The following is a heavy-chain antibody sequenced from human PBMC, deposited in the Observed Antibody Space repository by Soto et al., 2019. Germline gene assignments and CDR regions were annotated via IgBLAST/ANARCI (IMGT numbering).Heavy chain of an antibody. D-gene: IGHD1-26*01. CDR3: DRRTDSGSYPFEY. CDR1: GGSISSSHW. V-gene: IGHV4-4*01. CDR2: IYHSGST. Sequence: SETLSLTCAVSGGSISSSHWWSWVRQPPGKGLYWIGEIYHSGSTNYNPSLKSRVTISPDKSKNQFALNLSSVTAAXTAVYCCDRRTDSGSYPFEYSVQGTLVTVSS. J-gene: IGHJ4*02.